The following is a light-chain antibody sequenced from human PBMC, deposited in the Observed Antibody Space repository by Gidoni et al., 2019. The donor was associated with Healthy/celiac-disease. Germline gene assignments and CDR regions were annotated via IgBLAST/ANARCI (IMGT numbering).Light chain of an antibody. Sequence: DIQMTQSPSSLSASVGDRVTITCRASQSISSSLNWYQQKPGKAPKLLIYAASSLQSGVPSRFSGSGSGTDFTLTISSLQPEDFATYYCQQSYSTPLLTFXGXTKVEIK. J-gene: IGKJ4*01. CDR3: QQSYSTPLLT. CDR2: AAS. V-gene: IGKV1-39*01. CDR1: QSISSS.